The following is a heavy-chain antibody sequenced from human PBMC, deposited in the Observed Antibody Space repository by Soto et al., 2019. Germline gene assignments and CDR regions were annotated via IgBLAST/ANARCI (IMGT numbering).Heavy chain of an antibody. V-gene: IGHV4-31*03. CDR2: IYYSGAT. J-gene: IGHJ6*02. Sequence: SETLSLTCTVSGGSISSGGYYWSWIRQHPGKGLEWIGYIYYSGATYYNPSLKGRVTISVDTSKNQFSLKLSSVTAADTAVYYCARGGLGYCSGGSCYSAELSRYYYGTDVWGQGTTVTVS. D-gene: IGHD2-15*01. CDR3: ARGGLGYCSGGSCYSAELSRYYYGTDV. CDR1: GGSISSGGYY.